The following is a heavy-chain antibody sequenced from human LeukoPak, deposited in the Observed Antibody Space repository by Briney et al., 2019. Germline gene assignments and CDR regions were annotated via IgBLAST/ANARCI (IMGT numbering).Heavy chain of an antibody. J-gene: IGHJ4*02. V-gene: IGHV3-7*01. CDR1: GFTFSSYW. CDR3: ARDGAVAGTDY. D-gene: IGHD6-19*01. Sequence: GGSLRLSCAASGFTFSSYWMSWVRQAPGKGLEWVANIKQDGSEKYYVDSVKGRFTISRDNAKNPLYLQMNSLRAEDAAVYYCARDGAVAGTDYWGQGTLVTVSS. CDR2: IKQDGSEK.